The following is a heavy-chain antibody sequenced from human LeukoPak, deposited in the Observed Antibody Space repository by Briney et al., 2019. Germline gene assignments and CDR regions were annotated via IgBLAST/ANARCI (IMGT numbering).Heavy chain of an antibody. V-gene: IGHV1-2*02. CDR3: ARGSLYGNYVDY. CDR2: INPNSGGT. Sequence: ASMKVSFKASGYTFTGYYIHWVRQAPGQGLEWMGWINPNSGGTNYPQKFQDRVTMTRDTSISTAYMELSRLRSDDTAVYYCARGSLYGNYVDYWGQGTLVTVSS. D-gene: IGHD3-3*01. J-gene: IGHJ4*02. CDR1: GYTFTGYY.